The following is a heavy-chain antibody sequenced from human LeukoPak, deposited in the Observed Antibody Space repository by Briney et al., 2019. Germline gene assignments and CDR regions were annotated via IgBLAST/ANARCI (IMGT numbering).Heavy chain of an antibody. CDR2: IHSSGST. CDR3: ARATWGYQFDC. D-gene: IGHD5-12*01. J-gene: IGHJ4*02. CDR1: GFTVSTNY. V-gene: IGHV3-66*01. Sequence: GGSLRLSCAASGFTVSTNYVSWVRQAPGKGLEWVSVIHSSGSTYYADSVKDRFTISRDGSQNVVYLQMNSLRVEDTAMYYCARATWGYQFDCWGQGTLVTVSS.